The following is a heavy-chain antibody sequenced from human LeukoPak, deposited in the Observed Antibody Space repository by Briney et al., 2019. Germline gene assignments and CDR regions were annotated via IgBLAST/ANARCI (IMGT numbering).Heavy chain of an antibody. D-gene: IGHD2-15*01. CDR1: GYTFTGYY. J-gene: IGHJ5*02. V-gene: IGHV1-2*02. CDR2: INPNSGGT. Sequence: GASVKVSCKASGYTFTGYYMHWVRQAPGQGLEWMGWINPNSGGTNYAQKFQGRVTMTRDTSISTAYMELSRLRSDDTAVYYCARPAALHDNWFDPWGQGTLVTVSS. CDR3: ARPAALHDNWFDP.